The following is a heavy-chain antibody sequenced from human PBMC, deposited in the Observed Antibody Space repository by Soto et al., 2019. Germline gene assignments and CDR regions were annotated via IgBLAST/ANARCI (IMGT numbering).Heavy chain of an antibody. D-gene: IGHD1-20*01. CDR3: ARLRGMAPWSLEY. Sequence: GESLNFSCKGSGYSFTSYWIGWVRPMAGKGVEWVGIIYPGDSETRYHPSFQGQITISADKSISTASLQWSRLTAADTAMYCCARLRGMAPWSLEYWCQGTLVSV. J-gene: IGHJ4*02. V-gene: IGHV5-51*01. CDR2: IYPGDSET. CDR1: GYSFTSYW.